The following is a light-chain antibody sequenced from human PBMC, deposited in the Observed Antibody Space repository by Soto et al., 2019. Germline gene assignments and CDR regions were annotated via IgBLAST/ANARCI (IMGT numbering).Light chain of an antibody. Sequence: EIVLTQSPGALSFSPGGGCTRSCRASQSIRTYLAWYQQKPGQAPRLLMYDASTRATDIPARFSGSGSGTDFTLTINSLAPEDFAVYYCQQRSSWWTFGQGTKVDTK. V-gene: IGKV3-11*01. J-gene: IGKJ1*01. CDR3: QQRSSWWT. CDR2: DAS. CDR1: QSIRTY.